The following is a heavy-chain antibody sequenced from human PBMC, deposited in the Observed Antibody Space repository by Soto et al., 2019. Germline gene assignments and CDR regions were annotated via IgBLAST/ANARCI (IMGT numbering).Heavy chain of an antibody. Sequence: QGQLQESGPGLVKPSETLSLTCTVSDDSFSTHYWSWIRQPPEKGLEWIGYIYYTGTANYNPSLKSRVLISIDTSKMQFSLNLASVTAADTAVYYCARGPNWIAFWGQGTLVTVSS. D-gene: IGHD1-20*01. CDR3: ARGPNWIAF. J-gene: IGHJ4*02. CDR2: IYYTGTA. CDR1: DDSFSTHY. V-gene: IGHV4-59*11.